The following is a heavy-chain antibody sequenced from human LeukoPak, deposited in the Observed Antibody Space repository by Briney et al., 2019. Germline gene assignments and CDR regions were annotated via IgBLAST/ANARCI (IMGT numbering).Heavy chain of an antibody. CDR2: INPNSGGT. Sequence: ASVKVSCKASGYTFTGYYMHWVRQAPGQGLEWMGWINPNSGGTNYAQKFQGWVTMTRDTSISTAHMEVSRLRSDDTAVYYCARANFLYCSSSTCLFDYWGQGTLVTVSS. V-gene: IGHV1-2*04. CDR1: GYTFTGYY. J-gene: IGHJ4*02. CDR3: ARANFLYCSSSTCLFDY. D-gene: IGHD2-2*01.